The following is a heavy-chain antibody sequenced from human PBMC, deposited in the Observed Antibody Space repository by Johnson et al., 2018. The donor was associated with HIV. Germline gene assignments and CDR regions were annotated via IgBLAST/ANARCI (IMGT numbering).Heavy chain of an antibody. D-gene: IGHD3-10*01. Sequence: VESGGALVQPGGSLRLSCAASGFSFGTYAMHWVRQAPGKGLEWVSGISWNSGSIGYADAVKGRFTIPRDNAKNTRYLQMNSLRAEDTALYYCAGLAVRGSAGAFDIWGQGTLVTVSS. J-gene: IGHJ3*02. CDR1: GFSFGTYA. V-gene: IGHV3-9*01. CDR2: ISWNSGSI. CDR3: AGLAVRGSAGAFDI.